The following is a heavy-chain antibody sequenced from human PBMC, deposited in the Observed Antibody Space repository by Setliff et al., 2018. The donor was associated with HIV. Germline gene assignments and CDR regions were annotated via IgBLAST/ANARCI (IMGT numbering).Heavy chain of an antibody. CDR3: ATVGPTGAYFHD. CDR2: FDPEDGPDDGQT. J-gene: IGHJ4*02. D-gene: IGHD1-26*01. V-gene: IGHV1-24*01. Sequence: ASVKVSCKVSGPSLTELSIHWVRQTPGKGLQWMGGFDPEDGPDDGQTIYARKFQGRVTMTEDTSTDTAYMVLARLTSEDTAVYFCATVGPTGAYFHDWGQGTLVTVSS. CDR1: GPSLTELS.